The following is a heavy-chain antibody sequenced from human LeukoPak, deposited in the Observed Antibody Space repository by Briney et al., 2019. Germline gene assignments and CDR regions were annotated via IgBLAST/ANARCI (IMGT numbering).Heavy chain of an antibody. CDR3: ARGRDPGVGYYYYGMDV. Sequence: RASVKVSCKASGYTFTSYDINWVRQATGQGLEWMGWMNPNSGNTGYAQKFQGRVTMTRNTSISTAYMELSSLRSEETAVYYCARGRDPGVGYYYYGMDVWGQGTTVTVSS. J-gene: IGHJ6*02. V-gene: IGHV1-8*01. CDR2: MNPNSGNT. CDR1: GYTFTSYD. D-gene: IGHD2-21*01.